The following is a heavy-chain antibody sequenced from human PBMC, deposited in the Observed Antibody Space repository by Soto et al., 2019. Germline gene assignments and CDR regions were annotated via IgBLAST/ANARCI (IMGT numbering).Heavy chain of an antibody. J-gene: IGHJ5*02. CDR1: GFTFSVYA. Sequence: PGGSLRLSCSASGFTFSVYAMGWVRQAPGKGLEWVSTISTSGGTTYYADSVKGRFTISRDNSKNTLFLQMNSLRAEDTAVYYCAREVGAGRFDPWGQGTLVTVSS. CDR2: ISTSGGTT. D-gene: IGHD1-26*01. V-gene: IGHV3-23*01. CDR3: AREVGAGRFDP.